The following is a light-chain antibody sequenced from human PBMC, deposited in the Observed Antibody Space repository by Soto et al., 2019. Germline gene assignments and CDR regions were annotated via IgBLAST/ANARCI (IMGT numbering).Light chain of an antibody. V-gene: IGKV1-5*03. J-gene: IGKJ1*01. CDR1: QSVNGW. CDR2: KAS. Sequence: DIQMTQSPSTLSASVGDRVTITCRASQSVNGWLAWYQQKPGKAPKLLINKASSLESGVPSRFSGRGFGTEFTLTISSLQTDDFATYYCQQYDTLCTFGQGTKVDIK. CDR3: QQYDTLCT.